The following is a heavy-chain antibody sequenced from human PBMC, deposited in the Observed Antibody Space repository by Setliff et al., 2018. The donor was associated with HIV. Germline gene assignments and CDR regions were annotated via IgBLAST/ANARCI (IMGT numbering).Heavy chain of an antibody. CDR3: ARDPHYFDRSGYYSYFYCDY. Sequence: SETLSLTCNVSGGSIRSNRDHWGWIRQTPGKGLEWIGSISYSGNTYYHPSLQSRVTISLDMSKDQFSLKVKSVTTADTAIYYCARDPHYFDRSGYYSYFYCDYWGQGMLVTV. V-gene: IGHV4-39*07. D-gene: IGHD3-22*01. CDR1: GGSIRSNRDH. CDR2: ISYSGNT. J-gene: IGHJ4*02.